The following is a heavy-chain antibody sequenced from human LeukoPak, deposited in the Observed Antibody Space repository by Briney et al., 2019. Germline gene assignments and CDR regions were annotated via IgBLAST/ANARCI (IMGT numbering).Heavy chain of an antibody. V-gene: IGHV3-48*01. CDR1: GFTFSSYS. CDR3: ARIPRGGRNIWSGYYYYFDY. D-gene: IGHD3-3*01. Sequence: PGGSLRLSCAASGFTFSSYSMNWVRQAPGKGLEWVSYISSSSSTIYYADSVKGRFTISRDNAKNSLYLQMNSPRAEDTAVYYCARIPRGGRNIWSGYYYYFDYWGQGTLVTVSS. J-gene: IGHJ4*02. CDR2: ISSSSSTI.